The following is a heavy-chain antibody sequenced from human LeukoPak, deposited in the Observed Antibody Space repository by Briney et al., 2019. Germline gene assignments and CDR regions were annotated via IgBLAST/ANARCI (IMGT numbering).Heavy chain of an antibody. CDR1: GGSISSSNW. CDR3: ARLPYFYGDYGGMDV. J-gene: IGHJ6*02. Sequence: ASETLSLTCAVSGGSISSSNWWSWVRQPPGKGLEWIGEIYHSGSTNYNPSLKSRVTISVDTSKNQFSLKLSSVTAADTAVYYCARLPYFYGDYGGMDVWGQGTTVTVSS. CDR2: IYHSGST. V-gene: IGHV4-4*02. D-gene: IGHD4-17*01.